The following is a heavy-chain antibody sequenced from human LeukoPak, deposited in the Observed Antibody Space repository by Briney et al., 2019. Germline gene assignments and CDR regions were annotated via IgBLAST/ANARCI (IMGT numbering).Heavy chain of an antibody. J-gene: IGHJ4*02. Sequence: SENLSLTNTAAAGSISSDYRSWIWQPAGERQEWIWRIYTSGGTNYNPSLKSRVTMSVDTSKDQFSLKLSTVAAADTAVYYCARATGGSKPLDYGGQGTLVTVAS. CDR2: IYTSGGT. CDR3: ARATGGSKPLDY. V-gene: IGHV4-4*07. CDR1: AGSISSDY. D-gene: IGHD4-17*01.